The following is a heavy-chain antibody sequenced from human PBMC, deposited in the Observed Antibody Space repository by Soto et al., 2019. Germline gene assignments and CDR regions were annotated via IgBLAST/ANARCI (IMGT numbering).Heavy chain of an antibody. CDR1: GYSISSGYY. Sequence: LSLTCAVSGYSISSGYYWGWIRQPPGKGLEWIGSIYHSGSTYYNPSLKSRVTISVDTSKNQFSLKLSSVTAADTAVYYCASQSTVTTPDWGQGTLVTVSS. CDR3: ASQSTVTTPD. J-gene: IGHJ4*02. V-gene: IGHV4-38-2*01. CDR2: IYHSGST. D-gene: IGHD4-17*01.